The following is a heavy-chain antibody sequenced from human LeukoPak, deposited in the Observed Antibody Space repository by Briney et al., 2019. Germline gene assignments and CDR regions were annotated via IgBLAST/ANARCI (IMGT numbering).Heavy chain of an antibody. Sequence: SETLALPCTVSGGSISSYYWSWIRQPPGKRLEWIGYVSYSGSTNYNPSLKSRVTISLDTSKHQFSLKLNSVSAADTAVYFCARVGAMIRGLHYNWGQGTLVTVSS. CDR2: VSYSGST. V-gene: IGHV4-59*01. J-gene: IGHJ4*02. CDR3: ARVGAMIRGLHYN. D-gene: IGHD3-10*01. CDR1: GGSISSYY.